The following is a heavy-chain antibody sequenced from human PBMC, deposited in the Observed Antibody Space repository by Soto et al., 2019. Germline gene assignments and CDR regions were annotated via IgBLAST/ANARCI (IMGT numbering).Heavy chain of an antibody. V-gene: IGHV3-48*03. Sequence: GGSLRLSFAASGFTFSPYEMSWVRQAPGRGLEWISYISSSGSTIHYADSVKGRFSISRDNAKKSLFLQMNSLRAEDTAVYYCVREAPGSNGLCNFDYWGGGTRVTV. CDR2: ISSSGSTI. D-gene: IGHD2-8*01. J-gene: IGHJ4*02. CDR1: GFTFSPYE. CDR3: VREAPGSNGLCNFDY.